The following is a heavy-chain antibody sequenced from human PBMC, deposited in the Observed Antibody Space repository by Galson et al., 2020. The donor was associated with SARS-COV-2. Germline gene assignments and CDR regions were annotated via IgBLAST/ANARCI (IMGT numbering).Heavy chain of an antibody. Sequence: GGSLRPSCVASGFTFSRYGMSWVRQAPGQGLEWVATTRATTNNAATVRRRFINSRDDSKNTLYLQMNGLSADDTAVYYCAKDFVRGIGYMDVWGPGTTVTVS. J-gene: IGHJ6*03. CDR2: TRATT. V-gene: IGHV3-23*01. CDR1: GFTFSRYG. D-gene: IGHD3-10*02. CDR3: AKDFVRGIGYMDV.